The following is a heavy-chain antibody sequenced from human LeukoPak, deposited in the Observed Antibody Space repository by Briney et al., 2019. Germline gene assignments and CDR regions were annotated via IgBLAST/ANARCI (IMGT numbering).Heavy chain of an antibody. D-gene: IGHD4-11*01. CDR2: IKGDGTIT. J-gene: IGHJ4*02. Sequence: GGSLRLSCAASGFTFSTYWMHWVRQAPGKGLVWVSRIKGDGTITTYADSVRGRFTISRDNAKNTLYLQMNSLRAEDTAVYYCARGLVPGFLDYWGQGTPVTVSS. CDR3: ARGLVPGFLDY. CDR1: GFTFSTYW. V-gene: IGHV3-74*03.